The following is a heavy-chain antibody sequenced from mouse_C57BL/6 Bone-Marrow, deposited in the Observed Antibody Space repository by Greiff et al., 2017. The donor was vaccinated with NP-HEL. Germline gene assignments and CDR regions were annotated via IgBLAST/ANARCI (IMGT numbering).Heavy chain of an antibody. D-gene: IGHD2-1*01. J-gene: IGHJ2*01. V-gene: IGHV5-4*01. Sequence: EVQLVESGGGLVKPGGSLKLSCAASGFTFSSYAMSWVRQTPEKRLEWVATISDGGSYTYYPDNVKGRFTISRDNAKNNLYLQMSHLKSEDTAMYYCAREGIYGNYDYFDYWGQGTTLTVSS. CDR2: ISDGGSYT. CDR1: GFTFSSYA. CDR3: AREGIYGNYDYFDY.